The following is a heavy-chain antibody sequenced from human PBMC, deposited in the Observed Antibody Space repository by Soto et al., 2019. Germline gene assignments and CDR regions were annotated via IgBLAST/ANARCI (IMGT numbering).Heavy chain of an antibody. D-gene: IGHD3-22*01. J-gene: IGHJ3*02. V-gene: IGHV3-48*04. CDR3: ARGDYYDSSGPFSDAFDI. Sequence: PGGSLRLSCAASGFTFSSYSMNWVRQAPGKGLEWVSYISSSSSTIYFADSVKGRFTISRDNAKKSLYLQTNSLRAEDTAVYYCARGDYYDSSGPFSDAFDIWGQGTMVTVSS. CDR2: ISSSSSTI. CDR1: GFTFSSYS.